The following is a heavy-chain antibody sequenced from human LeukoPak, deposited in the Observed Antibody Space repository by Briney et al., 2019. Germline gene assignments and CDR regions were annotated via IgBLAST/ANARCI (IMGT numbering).Heavy chain of an antibody. J-gene: IGHJ4*02. D-gene: IGHD6-19*01. V-gene: IGHV3-23*01. CDR1: GFTISSHA. Sequence: AGGSLRLSCAASGFTISSHAMNWVRQAPGKGLEWVSAISGSGGSTYYADSVKGRFTISRDNSKNTLYVQMNSLRAEDTAIYYCAKVMAVAARRGNIDYWGQGTLVTVSS. CDR3: AKVMAVAARRGNIDY. CDR2: ISGSGGST.